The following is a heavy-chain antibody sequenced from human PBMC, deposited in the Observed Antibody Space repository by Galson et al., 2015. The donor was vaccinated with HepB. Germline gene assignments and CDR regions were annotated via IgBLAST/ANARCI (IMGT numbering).Heavy chain of an antibody. J-gene: IGHJ2*01. D-gene: IGHD3-10*01. Sequence: SETLSLTCTVSGGSISSYYWSWIRQPPGKGLEWIGYIYYSGSTNYNPSLKSRVTISVDTSKNQFSLKLSSVTAADTAVYYCARDNGRFTMVRGGYFDLWGRGTLVTVSS. CDR1: GGSISSYY. V-gene: IGHV4-59*01. CDR3: ARDNGRFTMVRGGYFDL. CDR2: IYYSGST.